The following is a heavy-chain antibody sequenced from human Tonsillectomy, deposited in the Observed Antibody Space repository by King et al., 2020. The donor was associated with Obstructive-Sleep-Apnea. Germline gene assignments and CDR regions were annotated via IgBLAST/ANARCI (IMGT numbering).Heavy chain of an antibody. CDR2: IKQDGSEQ. J-gene: IGHJ6*02. V-gene: IGHV3-7*01. CDR3: ARTNAPRGGESYYYYGMDV. Sequence: DVQLVESGGGLVQPGGSLRLSCGASAFTFSRFWMNWVRQAPGKGLEWVANIKQDGSEQHYVESVKGRFTIPRDNAKNSLFLQMDSLRAEDTAVYYCARTNAPRGGESYYYYGMDVWGQGTTVTVSS. CDR1: AFTFSRFW. D-gene: IGHD3-16*01.